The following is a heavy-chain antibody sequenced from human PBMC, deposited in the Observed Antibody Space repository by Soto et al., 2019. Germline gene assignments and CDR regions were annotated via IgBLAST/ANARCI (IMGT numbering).Heavy chain of an antibody. CDR2: IFHSGDT. CDR3: AYSTGWYRHDV. Sequence: QVQLQESGPGLVKPSGTLSLTCAVSGDSISNSRWWTWVRQPPGKGLEWIGDIFHSGDTNYNPSLNSRVFISVDKSQNQSSLKVSSVTAADTAVYYCAYSTGWYRHDVWGQGTLVTVSS. CDR1: GDSISNSRW. V-gene: IGHV4-4*02. J-gene: IGHJ3*01. D-gene: IGHD6-19*01.